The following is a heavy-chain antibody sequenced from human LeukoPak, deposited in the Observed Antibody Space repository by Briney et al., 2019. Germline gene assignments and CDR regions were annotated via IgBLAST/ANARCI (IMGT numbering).Heavy chain of an antibody. CDR2: IYYSGST. CDR1: GGSISSYY. J-gene: IGHJ4*02. CDR3: ARGVVRGVNYDY. D-gene: IGHD3-10*01. Sequence: KTSETLSLTCTVSGGSISSYYWSWIRRPPGKGLEWIGYIYYSGSTNYNPSLKSRVTISVDTSKNQFSLKLSSVTAADTAVYYCARGVVRGVNYDYWGQGTLVTVSS. V-gene: IGHV4-59*01.